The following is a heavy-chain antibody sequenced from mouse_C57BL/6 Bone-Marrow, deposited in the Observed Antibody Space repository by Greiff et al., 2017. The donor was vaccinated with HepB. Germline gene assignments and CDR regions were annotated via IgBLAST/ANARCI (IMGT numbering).Heavy chain of an antibody. Sequence: QVQLKQSGAELMKPGASVKLSCKATGYTFTGYWIEWVKQRPGHGLEWIGEILPGSGSTNYNEKFKGKATFTADTSSNTAYMHLSSLTTEDSAIYYCARRERWLLSYWYFDVWGTGTTVTVSS. CDR3: ARRERWLLSYWYFDV. J-gene: IGHJ1*03. D-gene: IGHD2-3*01. CDR2: ILPGSGST. CDR1: GYTFTGYW. V-gene: IGHV1-9*01.